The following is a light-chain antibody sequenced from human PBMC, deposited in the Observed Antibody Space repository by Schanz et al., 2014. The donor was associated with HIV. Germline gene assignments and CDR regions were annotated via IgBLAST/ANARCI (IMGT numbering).Light chain of an antibody. V-gene: IGLV2-8*01. CDR1: NSDIGYYNY. CDR2: EVA. J-gene: IGLJ1*01. Sequence: QSALTQPPSASGSPGQSVTISCTGTNSDIGYYNYVSWYRQHPGKAPKLLIYEVAKRPSGVPDRFSGSKSGNTASLTVSGLQAEDEGDYYCSSYTSSSTLVFGTGTKLTVL. CDR3: SSYTSSSTLV.